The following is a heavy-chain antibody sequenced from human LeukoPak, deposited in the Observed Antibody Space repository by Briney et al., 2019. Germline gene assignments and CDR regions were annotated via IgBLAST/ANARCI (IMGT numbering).Heavy chain of an antibody. CDR2: ISSSGSTI. J-gene: IGHJ3*02. Sequence: GGSLRLSCAASGFTFSDYYMSWIRQAPGKGLEWVSYISSSGSTIYYADSVKGRFTISRDNAKNSLYLQMNSLRAEDTAVYYCARDVFPTAADPAFDIWGQGTMVTVSS. CDR1: GFTFSDYY. CDR3: ARDVFPTAADPAFDI. D-gene: IGHD6-13*01. V-gene: IGHV3-11*01.